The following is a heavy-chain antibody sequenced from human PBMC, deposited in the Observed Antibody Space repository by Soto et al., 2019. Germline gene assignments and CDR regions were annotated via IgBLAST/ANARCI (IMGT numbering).Heavy chain of an antibody. CDR3: ARGLEGPYGDYRLRGY. CDR2: IKQDGSEK. CDR1: GFTFSSYW. V-gene: IGHV3-7*01. Sequence: EVQLVESGGGLVQPGGSLRLYCAASGFTFSSYWMSWVRQAPGKGLEWVANIKQDGSEKYYVDSVKGRFTISRDNAKNSLYLQMNSLRAEDTAVYYCARGLEGPYGDYRLRGYLGQGTLVTVSS. D-gene: IGHD4-17*01. J-gene: IGHJ4*02.